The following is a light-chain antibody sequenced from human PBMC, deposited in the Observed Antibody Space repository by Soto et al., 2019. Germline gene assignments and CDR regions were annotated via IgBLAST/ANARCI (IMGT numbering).Light chain of an antibody. CDR3: QQYYSTPQVFT. J-gene: IGKJ3*01. Sequence: DIVMTQSPDSLAVSLGETATINCKSSQSVLYSSNNKNYLAWYQQKPGQPPKLLIYWASTRESGVPDRFSGSGSATDFTLTISSLQAEDVAVYYCQQYYSTPQVFTFGPGTKVDIK. CDR1: QSVLYSSNNKNY. CDR2: WAS. V-gene: IGKV4-1*01.